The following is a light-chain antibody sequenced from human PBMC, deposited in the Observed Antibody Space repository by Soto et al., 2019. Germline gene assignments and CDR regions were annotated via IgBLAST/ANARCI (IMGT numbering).Light chain of an antibody. Sequence: QSVLTQPASVSGSPGQSITISCTGTSSDVGGYDFVSWYRQYPGQAPKILLYEDTHRPSGVPDRFSGSKSGNTASLTISGLQADDEADYYCSSYTNTSSPVFGPGTKVTVL. CDR2: EDT. V-gene: IGLV2-14*01. CDR3: SSYTNTSSPV. J-gene: IGLJ1*01. CDR1: SSDVGGYDF.